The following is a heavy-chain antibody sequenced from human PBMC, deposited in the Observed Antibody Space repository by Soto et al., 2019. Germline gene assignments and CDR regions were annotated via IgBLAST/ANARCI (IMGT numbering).Heavy chain of an antibody. CDR3: ARDRNGGWFHMDV. CDR1: GFPFWHYG. D-gene: IGHD6-19*01. CDR2: IWSDGNKA. Sequence: QVQLVESGGGVVQPGRALRLSCVGSGFPFWHYGMQWVRQAPGKGLAWVAVIWSDGNKASYADSVKGRFAISRDNSKDTLYLEMTSLRVEDTAVYFCARDRNGGWFHMDVWGQGTTVSVSS. V-gene: IGHV3-33*01. J-gene: IGHJ6*02.